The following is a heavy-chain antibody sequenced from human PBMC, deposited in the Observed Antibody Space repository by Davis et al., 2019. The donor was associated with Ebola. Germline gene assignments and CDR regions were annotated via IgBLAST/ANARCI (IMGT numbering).Heavy chain of an antibody. CDR3: ARDLEDPAAAPGAIHDAFDI. CDR2: ISGKSGNT. J-gene: IGHJ3*02. V-gene: IGHV1-18*04. CDR1: GYTFKSFG. Sequence: ASVKVSCKAFGYTFKSFGISWVRQAPGQGLEWLGWISGKSGNTQFAQKVQGRVTLTTDTSTSTSYMELRGLRSDDTAVYFCARDLEDPAAAPGAIHDAFDIWGQGTTVTVSS. D-gene: IGHD6-13*01.